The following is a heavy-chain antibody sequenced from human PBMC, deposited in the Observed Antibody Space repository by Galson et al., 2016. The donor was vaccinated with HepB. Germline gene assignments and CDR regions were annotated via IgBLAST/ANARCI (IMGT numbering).Heavy chain of an antibody. CDR3: ASPYGDYSSSALDL. J-gene: IGHJ3*01. CDR2: IRYSASSYIS. D-gene: IGHD4-17*01. V-gene: IGHV3-72*01. CDR1: GLTFSDHY. Sequence: SLRLSCAASGLTFSDHYLHWVRQAPGKGLEWVGLIRYSASSYISEYAASVEGTITISRNNSRTSLYMQMNNLKSEDTDVYYGASPYGDYSSSALDLWGQGTMVTVSS.